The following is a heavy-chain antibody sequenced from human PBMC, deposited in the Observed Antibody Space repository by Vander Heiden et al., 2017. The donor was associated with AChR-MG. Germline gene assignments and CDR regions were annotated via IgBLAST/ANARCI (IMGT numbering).Heavy chain of an antibody. D-gene: IGHD3-22*01. CDR2: MNPNSGNT. CDR3: ARGPGSSGYYYLF. CDR1: GYTFTTYD. J-gene: IGHJ1*01. V-gene: IGHV1-8*01. Sequence: QVQLAQSGAEVKKPGASVKVSCKASGYTFTTYDINWVRQATGQGLEWMGWMNPNSGNTGYAQNFQGRVTRTRNTSISTAYMELSSLRSEDTAVYFCARGPGSSGYYYLFWGQGTLVTVSS.